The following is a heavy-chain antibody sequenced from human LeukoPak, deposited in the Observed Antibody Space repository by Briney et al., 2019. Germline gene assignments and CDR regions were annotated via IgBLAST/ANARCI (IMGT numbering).Heavy chain of an antibody. CDR2: INHSGST. J-gene: IGHJ4*02. Sequence: SETLSLTCAVYGGSFSGYYWSWVRQPPGKGLEWIGEINHSGSTNYNPSLKSRVTISVDTSKNQFSLKLSSVTAADTAVYYCARGSLRYCSGGSCYYRFGQLGALDYWGQGTLVTVSS. CDR3: ARGSLRYCSGGSCYYRFGQLGALDY. V-gene: IGHV4-34*01. CDR1: GGSFSGYY. D-gene: IGHD2-15*01.